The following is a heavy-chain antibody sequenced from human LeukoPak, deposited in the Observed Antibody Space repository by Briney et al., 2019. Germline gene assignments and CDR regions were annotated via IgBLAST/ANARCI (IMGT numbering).Heavy chain of an antibody. D-gene: IGHD5-12*01. CDR1: GYSISSGYY. CDR2: IYHSGST. V-gene: IGHV4-38-2*02. CDR3: VRRYREFDY. J-gene: IGHJ4*02. Sequence: SETLSLTCTVSGYSISSGYYWGWIRQPPGKGLEWIGSIYHSGSTYYNPSLKSRVTISVDTSKNQFSLKLSSVTAADTAVYYCVRRYREFDYWGQGTLVTVSS.